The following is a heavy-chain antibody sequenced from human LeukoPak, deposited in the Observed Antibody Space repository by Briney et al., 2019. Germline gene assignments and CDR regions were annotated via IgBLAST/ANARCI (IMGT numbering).Heavy chain of an antibody. D-gene: IGHD3-22*01. CDR3: ARGPWDYDSSGYYNWYFDL. CDR2: IYTSGST. Sequence: SETLSLTCTVSGGSISSYYWSWIRQPAGKGPEWIGRIYTSGSTNYNPSLKSRVTMSVDTSKNQFSLKLSSVTAADTAVYYCARGPWDYDSSGYYNWYFDLWGRGTLVTVSS. CDR1: GGSISSYY. J-gene: IGHJ2*01. V-gene: IGHV4-4*07.